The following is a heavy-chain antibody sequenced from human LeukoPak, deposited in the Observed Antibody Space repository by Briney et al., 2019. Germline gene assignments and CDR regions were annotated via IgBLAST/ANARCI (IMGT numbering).Heavy chain of an antibody. D-gene: IGHD3-22*01. CDR1: GFTFDDYG. CDR2: INWNGGST. J-gene: IGHJ4*02. Sequence: RPGGSLRLSCAASGFTFDDYGMSWVRHAPGKGLEWVSGINWNGGSTGYADSVKGRFTISRDNAKNSLYLQMNSLRAEDTALYYCARGYYYDSSGEEYYFDYWGQGTLVTVSS. CDR3: ARGYYYDSSGEEYYFDY. V-gene: IGHV3-20*04.